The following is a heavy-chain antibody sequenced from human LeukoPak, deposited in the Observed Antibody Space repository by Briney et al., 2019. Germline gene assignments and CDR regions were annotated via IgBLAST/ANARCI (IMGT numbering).Heavy chain of an antibody. D-gene: IGHD3-22*01. J-gene: IGHJ4*02. CDR2: INVYNGNT. Sequence: GASVKVSCKASGCTFTTSGINWVRQAPGQGLEWMGCINVYNGNTNCAQKFQGRITMTTDTSTSTAYMELRSLRSDDTALYYCARAAGYYDSSGYYLYWGQGTLVTVSS. CDR3: ARAAGYYDSSGYYLY. V-gene: IGHV1-18*01. CDR1: GCTFTTSG.